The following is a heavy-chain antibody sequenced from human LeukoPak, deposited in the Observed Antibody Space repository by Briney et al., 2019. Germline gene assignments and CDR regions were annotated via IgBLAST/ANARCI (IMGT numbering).Heavy chain of an antibody. CDR1: GLLFSDAW. J-gene: IGHJ4*02. V-gene: IGHV3-15*01. CDR3: TYMTTVFTVDF. CDR2: IKGRTDRETT. D-gene: IGHD4-17*01. Sequence: GGSLRLSCAVSGLLFSDAWMSWVRQAPGKGLEWVGRIKGRTDRETTDFAAPVKGRFTISRDVSQNTLHLQMNSQRTEDTAVYYCTYMTTVFTVDFWGQGTLVTVSS.